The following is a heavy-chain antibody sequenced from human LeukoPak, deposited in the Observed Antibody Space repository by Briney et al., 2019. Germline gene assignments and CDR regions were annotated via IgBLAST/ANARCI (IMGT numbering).Heavy chain of an antibody. CDR3: ARVGVSSSWYSDAFDI. CDR1: GGSISSSNW. V-gene: IGHV4-4*02. D-gene: IGHD6-13*01. J-gene: IGHJ3*02. Sequence: NTSETLCLTCAVSGGSISSSNWWSWVRQPPGQGLEWIGEIYHSGSTNYNPSLKSRVTISVDKSKNQFSLKLSSVTAADTAVYYCARVGVSSSWYSDAFDIWGQGTMVTVSS. CDR2: IYHSGST.